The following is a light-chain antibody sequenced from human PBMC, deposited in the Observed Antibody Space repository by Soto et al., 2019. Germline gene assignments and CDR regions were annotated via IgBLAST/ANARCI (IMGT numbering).Light chain of an antibody. V-gene: IGKV3-20*01. CDR3: QQYDSSPVT. CDR1: QSVSSSY. CDR2: GAS. J-gene: IGKJ3*01. Sequence: EIVLTQSPGTLSLSPGERATLSCRASQSVSSSYLAWYQQKPGQAPRLLIYGASSRATGIPDRFSGSGSGTDFPLTITRLEPEDFAVYYCQQYDSSPVTFGPGTKVYIK.